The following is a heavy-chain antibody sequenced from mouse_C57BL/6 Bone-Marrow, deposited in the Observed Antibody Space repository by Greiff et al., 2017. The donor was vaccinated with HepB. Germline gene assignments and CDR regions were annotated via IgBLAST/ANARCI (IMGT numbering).Heavy chain of an antibody. CDR3: ARLGDYYYGSSYGWFAY. D-gene: IGHD1-1*01. V-gene: IGHV1-54*01. Sequence: VQLQQSGAELVRPGTSVKVSCKASGYAFTNYLIEWVKQRPGQGLEWIGVINPGSGGTNYNEKFKGKATLTADKSSSTAYMQLSSLTSEDSAVYFCARLGDYYYGSSYGWFAYWGQGTLVTVSA. CDR2: INPGSGGT. J-gene: IGHJ3*01. CDR1: GYAFTNYL.